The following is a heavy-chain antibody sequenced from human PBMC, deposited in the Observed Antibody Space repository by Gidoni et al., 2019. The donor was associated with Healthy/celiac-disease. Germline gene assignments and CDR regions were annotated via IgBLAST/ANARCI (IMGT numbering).Heavy chain of an antibody. J-gene: IGHJ1*01. CDR3: ARGRTQYCSGGSCYPEYFQH. CDR1: GFTFSSYS. V-gene: IGHV3-21*01. D-gene: IGHD2-15*01. CDR2: ISSSSSYI. Sequence: EVQLVESGGGLVKPGGSLRLSCAASGFTFSSYSMNWFRQAPGKGLEWVSSISSSSSYIYYADSVKGRFTISRDNAKNSLYLQMNSLRAEDTAVYYCARGRTQYCSGGSCYPEYFQHWGQGTLVTVSS.